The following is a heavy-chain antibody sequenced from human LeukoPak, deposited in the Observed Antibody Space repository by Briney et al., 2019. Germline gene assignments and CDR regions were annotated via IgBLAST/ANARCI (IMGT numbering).Heavy chain of an antibody. J-gene: IGHJ5*02. CDR3: ARGGSGSS. CDR2: IKQDGSGK. CDR1: GFTFSSYW. V-gene: IGHV3-7*04. Sequence: GGSLRLSCEASGFTFSSYWMSWVRQAPGKGLEWVAKIKQDGSGKYYVDSVKGRFTISRDNAKNSLSLQMSTLRAEDTAVYYCARGGSGSSWGQGTLVTVSS. D-gene: IGHD3-10*01.